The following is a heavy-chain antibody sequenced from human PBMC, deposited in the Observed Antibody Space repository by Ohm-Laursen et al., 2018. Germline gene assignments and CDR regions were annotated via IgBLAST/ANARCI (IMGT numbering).Heavy chain of an antibody. Sequence: PSDTLSLTCTVSGGSISSSRYYWGWIRQPPGKGLEWIGSIYYSGSTYYNPSLKSRVTISVDTSKNQFSLKLSSVIAADTAVYYCARTVRPTYYYGMDVWGQGTTVTVSS. CDR2: IYYSGST. J-gene: IGHJ6*02. CDR1: GGSISSSRYY. CDR3: ARTVRPTYYYGMDV. V-gene: IGHV4-39*01.